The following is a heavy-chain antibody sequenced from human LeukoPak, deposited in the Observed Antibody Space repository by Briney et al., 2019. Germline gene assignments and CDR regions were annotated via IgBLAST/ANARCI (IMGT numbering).Heavy chain of an antibody. CDR2: IHSGGST. CDR3: TRANSATIPGVDP. CDR1: GFTVSSNY. Sequence: GGSLRLSCAASGFTVSSNYMSWVRQAPGKGLEWVSIIHSGGSTYCADSAKGRFTISRDNSKNTLYLQMNSLRAEDTAVYYCTRANSATIPGVDPWGQGTLVTVSS. J-gene: IGHJ5*02. V-gene: IGHV3-53*01. D-gene: IGHD1-26*01.